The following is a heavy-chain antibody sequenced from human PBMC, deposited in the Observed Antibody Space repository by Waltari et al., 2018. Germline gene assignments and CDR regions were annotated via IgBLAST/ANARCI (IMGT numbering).Heavy chain of an antibody. CDR3: AISGYDYYFDY. D-gene: IGHD5-12*01. CDR1: GGSISSSSYY. CDR2: IYYSGST. Sequence: QLQLPASGPGLVKPSETLSLTCTVSGGSISSSSYYWGWIRQPPGKGLEWIGSIYYSGSTYYNPSLKSRVTISVDTSKNQFSLKLSSVTAADTAVYYCAISGYDYYFDYWGQGTLVTVSS. J-gene: IGHJ4*02. V-gene: IGHV4-39*07.